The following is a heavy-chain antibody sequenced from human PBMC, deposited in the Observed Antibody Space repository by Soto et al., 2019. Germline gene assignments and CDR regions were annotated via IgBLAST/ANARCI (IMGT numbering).Heavy chain of an antibody. CDR3: ARGEVEISSHPGYYYGMDV. Sequence: SVKVSCKASGGTFSSYAISWVRQAPGQGLEWMGGIIPIFGTANYAQKFQGRVTITADESTSTAYMELSSLRSEDTAVYYCARGEVEISSHPGYYYGMDVWGQGTTVTVSS. V-gene: IGHV1-69*13. D-gene: IGHD5-12*01. CDR1: GGTFSSYA. CDR2: IIPIFGTA. J-gene: IGHJ6*02.